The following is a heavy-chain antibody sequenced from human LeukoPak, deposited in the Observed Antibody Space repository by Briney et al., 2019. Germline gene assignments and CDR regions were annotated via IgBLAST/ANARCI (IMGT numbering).Heavy chain of an antibody. CDR2: IGTADDT. Sequence: GGSLRLSCAASGFTFSSYDMHWVRQATGKGLEWVSAIGTADDTYYPGSVKGRFTISRDDAKNSLYLQMNSLRAGDTAVYYCARDEKAWFGEFYYYYYYMDVWGKGTTVTISS. V-gene: IGHV3-13*01. CDR3: ARDEKAWFGEFYYYYYYMDV. CDR1: GFTFSSYD. J-gene: IGHJ6*03. D-gene: IGHD3-10*01.